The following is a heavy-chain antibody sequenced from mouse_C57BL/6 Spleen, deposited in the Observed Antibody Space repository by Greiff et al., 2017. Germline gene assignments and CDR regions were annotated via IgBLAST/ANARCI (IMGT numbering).Heavy chain of an antibody. V-gene: IGHV14-2*01. CDR3: ARMWGYWYFDV. CDR1: GFNIQDYY. J-gene: IGHJ1*03. CDR2: IAPEDGET. Sequence: EVQRVESGAELVKPGASLKLSCTASGFNIQDYYMHWVKQRTEQGLEWIGRIAPEDGETKYAPKFQGKATITADTSSNTAYLQLSSLTSEDTAVYYCARMWGYWYFDVWGTGTTVTVSS.